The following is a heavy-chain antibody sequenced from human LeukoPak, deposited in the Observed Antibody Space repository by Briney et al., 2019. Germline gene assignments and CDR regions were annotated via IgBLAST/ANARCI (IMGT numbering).Heavy chain of an antibody. CDR1: GYTFSNYD. V-gene: IGHV1-8*01. CDR3: ASSPYDSGGYANYYFDN. CDR2: MNPNIGNT. J-gene: IGHJ4*02. D-gene: IGHD3-22*01. Sequence: ASVKVSCKTSGYTFSNYDINWVRQATGQGLEWMGWMNPNIGNTDYAQKFQGRVTFTRDTSISTIYMEMSSLRSEDTAVYYCASSPYDSGGYANYYFDNWGRGTLVTVSS.